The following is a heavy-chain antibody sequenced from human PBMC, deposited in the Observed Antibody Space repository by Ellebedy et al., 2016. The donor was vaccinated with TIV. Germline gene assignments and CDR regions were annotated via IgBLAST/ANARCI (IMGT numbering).Heavy chain of an antibody. V-gene: IGHV3-30*04. J-gene: IGHJ4*02. D-gene: IGHD5/OR15-5a*01. CDR2: ISYDGSNK. CDR3: ARALNHVDTVSTALLDC. Sequence: PGGSLRLSCAASGFPFDSYVMNWVRQAPGKGLEWVAHISYDGSNKYFADSVQGRFTISRDNSQNTLYLLMNSLRGDDTAIYYCARALNHVDTVSTALLDCWGQGTLVTVSS. CDR1: GFPFDSYV.